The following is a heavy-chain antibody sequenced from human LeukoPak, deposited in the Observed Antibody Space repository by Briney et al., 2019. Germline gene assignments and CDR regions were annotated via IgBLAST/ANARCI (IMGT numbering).Heavy chain of an antibody. D-gene: IGHD3-22*01. CDR2: ISGSGGST. CDR1: GFTFSSYA. Sequence: GGSLRLSCAASGFTFSSYAMSWVRQAPGKGLEWVSAISGSGGSTYYADSVKGRFTISRDNSKNTLYLQMNSLRAEDTAVYYCAIVAYYYDSSGYYYFDYWGQGILVTVSS. J-gene: IGHJ4*02. V-gene: IGHV3-23*01. CDR3: AIVAYYYDSSGYYYFDY.